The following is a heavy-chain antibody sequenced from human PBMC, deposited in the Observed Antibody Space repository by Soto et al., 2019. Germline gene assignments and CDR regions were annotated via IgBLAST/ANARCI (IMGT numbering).Heavy chain of an antibody. CDR1: GGSISSGDYY. V-gene: IGHV4-30-4*01. CDR2: IYYSGST. CDR3: ARDRDYYDSRVYYGMDV. Sequence: KASETLSLTCTVSGGSISSGDYYWSWIRQPPGKGLEWIGYIYYSGSTYYNPSLKSRVTISVDTSKNQFSLKLSSVTAADTAVYYCARDRDYYDSRVYYGMDVWGQGTTVTVSS. J-gene: IGHJ6*02. D-gene: IGHD3-22*01.